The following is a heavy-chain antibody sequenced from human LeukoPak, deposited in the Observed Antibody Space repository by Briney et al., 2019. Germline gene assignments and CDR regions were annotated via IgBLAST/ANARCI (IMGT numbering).Heavy chain of an antibody. CDR1: GFTFSSYA. CDR2: ISSSSSYI. Sequence: GGSLRLSCAASGFTFSSYAMSWVRQAPGKGLEWVSSISSSSSYIYYADSVKGRFTISRDNAKNSLYLQMNSLRAEDTAVYYCARVGGFGELLLDYWGQGTLVTVSS. D-gene: IGHD3-10*01. V-gene: IGHV3-21*01. CDR3: ARVGGFGELLLDY. J-gene: IGHJ4*02.